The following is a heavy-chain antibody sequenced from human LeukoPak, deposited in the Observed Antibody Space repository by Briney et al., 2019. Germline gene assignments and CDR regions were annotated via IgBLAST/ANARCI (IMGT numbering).Heavy chain of an antibody. D-gene: IGHD1-1*01. CDR1: GGSFSGYY. CDR3: ARVSGTGGWFDP. J-gene: IGHJ5*02. Sequence: SETLSLTCAGYGGSFSGYYWSWIRQPPGKGLEWIGEINHSGSTNYNPSLKSRVTISVDTSKNQFSLKLSSVTAADTAVYYCARVSGTGGWFDPWGQGTLVTVSS. V-gene: IGHV4-34*01. CDR2: INHSGST.